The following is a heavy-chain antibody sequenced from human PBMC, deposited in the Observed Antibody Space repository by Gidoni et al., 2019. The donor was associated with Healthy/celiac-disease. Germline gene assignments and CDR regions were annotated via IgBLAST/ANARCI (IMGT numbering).Heavy chain of an antibody. Sequence: EVQLLESGGGLVQPGGSLRLSCAASGFTFSIYAMSWFRQAPGKGLGGVSAISGSGGSTDYADSVKGRFTISRDNSKNTLYLQMNSLRAEDTAVYYCAKDQARQHIVVVIAITSSLDYWGQGTLVTVSS. CDR3: AKDQARQHIVVVIAITSSLDY. CDR2: ISGSGGST. J-gene: IGHJ4*02. D-gene: IGHD2-21*01. CDR1: GFTFSIYA. V-gene: IGHV3-23*01.